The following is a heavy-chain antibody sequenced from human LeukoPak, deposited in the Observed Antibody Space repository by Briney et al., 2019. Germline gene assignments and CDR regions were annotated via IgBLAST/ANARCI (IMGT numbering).Heavy chain of an antibody. Sequence: GGSLRLSCAASGFTFNNYWMSWVRQAPEKGLEWVANIKQDGSEIYYVDSVKGRFTISRDNTKNSVYLQMNSLRAEDTAVYYCARQLGGSGSYWGEGTLVTVYS. CDR3: ARQLGGSGSY. D-gene: IGHD3-10*01. J-gene: IGHJ4*02. V-gene: IGHV3-7*01. CDR1: GFTFNNYW. CDR2: IKQDGSEI.